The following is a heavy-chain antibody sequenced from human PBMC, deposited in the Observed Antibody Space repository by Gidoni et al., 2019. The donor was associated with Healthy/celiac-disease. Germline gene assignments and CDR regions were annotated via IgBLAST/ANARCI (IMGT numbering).Heavy chain of an antibody. CDR3: AREASSGYSSGWYTIGFDY. CDR1: GYSISSGYY. V-gene: IGHV4-38-2*02. J-gene: IGHJ4*02. Sequence: QVQLQESGPGLVKPSETLSLTCTVSGYSISSGYYWGWIRQPPGKGLEWIGSIYHSGSTYYNPSLKSRVTISVDTSKNQFSLKRSSVTAADTAVYYCAREASSGYSSGWYTIGFDYWGQGTLVTVSS. CDR2: IYHSGST. D-gene: IGHD6-19*01.